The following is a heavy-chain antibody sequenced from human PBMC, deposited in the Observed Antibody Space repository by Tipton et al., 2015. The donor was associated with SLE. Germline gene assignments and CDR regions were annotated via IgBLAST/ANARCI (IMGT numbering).Heavy chain of an antibody. Sequence: TLSLTCTVSGGSISSYYWSWIRQPPGKGLEWIGYIYYSGSTNYNPSLKSRVTISVDTSKNQFSLKLSSVTAADTAVYYCARGGHPLPWFDPWGQGTLVTVSS. CDR2: IYYSGST. V-gene: IGHV4-59*07. CDR1: GGSISSYY. J-gene: IGHJ5*02. D-gene: IGHD3-16*01. CDR3: ARGGHPLPWFDP.